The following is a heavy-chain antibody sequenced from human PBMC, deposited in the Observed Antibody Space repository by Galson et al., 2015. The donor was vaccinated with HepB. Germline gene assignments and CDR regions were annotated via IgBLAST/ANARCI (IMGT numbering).Heavy chain of an antibody. V-gene: IGHV1-18*01. CDR3: ARRSGYCSSTSCYANYYYYYMDV. D-gene: IGHD2-2*01. CDR2: ISAYNGNT. J-gene: IGHJ6*03. Sequence: SVKVSCKASGYTFTSYGISWVRQAPGQGLEWMGWISAYNGNTNYAQKLQGRVTMTTDTSTSTAYMELRSLRSDDTAVYYCARRSGYCSSTSCYANYYYYYMDVWGKGTTVTVSS. CDR1: GYTFTSYG.